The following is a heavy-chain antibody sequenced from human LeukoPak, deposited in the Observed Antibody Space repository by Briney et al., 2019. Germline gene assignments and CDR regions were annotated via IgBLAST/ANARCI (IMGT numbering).Heavy chain of an antibody. J-gene: IGHJ4*02. CDR3: ATYYDRSGYKLDY. V-gene: IGHV4-59*12. D-gene: IGHD3-22*01. CDR1: GVSISNYY. Sequence: SETLSLTCTVSGVSISNYYWSWIRQPPGKGLEWIGFFYYSGRPNHNPSLKSRVTISVDTSKNQFSLELNSVTAADTAIYYCATYYDRSGYKLDYWGQGTLVTVSS. CDR2: FYYSGRP.